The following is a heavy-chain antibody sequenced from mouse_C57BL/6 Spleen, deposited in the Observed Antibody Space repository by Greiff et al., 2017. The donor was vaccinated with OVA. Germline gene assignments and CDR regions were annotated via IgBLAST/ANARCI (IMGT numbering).Heavy chain of an antibody. D-gene: IGHD1-1*01. Sequence: DVMLVESGGDFVKPGGSLKLSCAASGFTFSSYGMSWVRQTPDKRLEWVATISSGGSYTYYPDSVKGRFTISRDNAKNTLYLQMSSLKSEDTAMYYCARGATVVAPNWYFDVWGTGTTVTVSS. CDR3: ARGATVVAPNWYFDV. CDR1: GFTFSSYG. CDR2: ISSGGSYT. J-gene: IGHJ1*03. V-gene: IGHV5-6*02.